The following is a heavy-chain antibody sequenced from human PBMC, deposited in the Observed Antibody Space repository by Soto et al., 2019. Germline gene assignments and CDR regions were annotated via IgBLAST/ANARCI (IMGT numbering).Heavy chain of an antibody. V-gene: IGHV4-59*01. J-gene: IGHJ4*02. Sequence: PSETLSLTCSVCGGSISGSYWSWIRQSPGKGLEWLGYVYYTGSTNYSPSLRSRVSISVDTSKYEFSLRLSSVTAADPAVYFCARSVAVPGAHIDYWGQGTQVTVSS. CDR3: ARSVAVPGAHIDY. D-gene: IGHD6-19*01. CDR1: GGSISGSY. CDR2: VYYTGST.